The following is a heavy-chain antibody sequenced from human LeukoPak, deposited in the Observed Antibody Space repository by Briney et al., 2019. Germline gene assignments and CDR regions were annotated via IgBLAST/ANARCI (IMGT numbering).Heavy chain of an antibody. CDR2: INHSGST. D-gene: IGHD3-10*01. CDR1: GGSFSIYY. CDR3: ASPPGSGSYRD. J-gene: IGHJ4*02. Sequence: SETLSLTCAVYGGSFSIYYWSWIRQPPGKGLEWIGEINHSGSTNYNPSLKSRVTISVDTSKNQFSLKLSSVTAADTAAYYCASPPGSGSYRDWGQGTLVTVSS. V-gene: IGHV4-34*01.